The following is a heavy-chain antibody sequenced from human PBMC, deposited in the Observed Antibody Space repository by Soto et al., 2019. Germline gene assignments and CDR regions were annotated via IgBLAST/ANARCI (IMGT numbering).Heavy chain of an antibody. CDR1: SGSIINGHYS. V-gene: IGHV4-39*07. Sequence: SETLSLTCTVSSGSIINGHYSWGWIRQPPGKGLEWLGQIYYSGTTQYSPYLKSRVTISLDKSKNQFSLKLISVTAADTAVYYCARGDTIVGAPHYFDYWGQGTLVTVSS. CDR2: IYYSGTT. D-gene: IGHD1-26*01. J-gene: IGHJ4*02. CDR3: ARGDTIVGAPHYFDY.